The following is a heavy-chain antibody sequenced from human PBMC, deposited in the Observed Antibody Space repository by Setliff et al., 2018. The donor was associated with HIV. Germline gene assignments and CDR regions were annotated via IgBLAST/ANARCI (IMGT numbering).Heavy chain of an antibody. J-gene: IGHJ5*02. CDR1: GFTFRSFA. V-gene: IGHV3-23*01. CDR2: ISASGGST. Sequence: PGESLKISCAATGFTFRSFAMMWVRQAPGKGLEWVSGISASGGSTYYADSVKGRFTISRDNSKNTLYLQMNSLRAEDTAVYYCAKDQRFDPWGQGTLVTVSS. CDR3: AKDQRFDP.